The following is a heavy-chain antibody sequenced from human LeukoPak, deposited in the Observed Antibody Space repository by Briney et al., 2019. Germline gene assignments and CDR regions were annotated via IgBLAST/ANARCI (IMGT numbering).Heavy chain of an antibody. J-gene: IGHJ4*02. Sequence: GGSLRLSCAASGFTFSSYEMNWVRQAPGKGLEWISYISSSDGTIYYADSMKGRFTISRDNAKNSLFLQMNSLRAEDTAVYFCARSMIVGATRSGYFNSWGQGTLVTVSS. V-gene: IGHV3-48*03. CDR2: ISSSDGTI. CDR3: ARSMIVGATRSGYFNS. D-gene: IGHD1-26*01. CDR1: GFTFSSYE.